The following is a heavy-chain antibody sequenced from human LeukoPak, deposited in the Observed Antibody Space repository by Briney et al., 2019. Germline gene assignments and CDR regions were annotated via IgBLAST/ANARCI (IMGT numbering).Heavy chain of an antibody. D-gene: IGHD3-22*01. V-gene: IGHV3-33*01. J-gene: IGHJ4*02. CDR1: GISFRSYG. Sequence: GGSLRLSCAASGISFRSYGMHWVRQAPGKGLEWVAVIWYDGSNKYYADSVKGRFTISRDNSKNTLYLQMNSLRAEDTAVYYCARGYDSSGYYPGPFDYWGQGTLVTVSS. CDR3: ARGYDSSGYYPGPFDY. CDR2: IWYDGSNK.